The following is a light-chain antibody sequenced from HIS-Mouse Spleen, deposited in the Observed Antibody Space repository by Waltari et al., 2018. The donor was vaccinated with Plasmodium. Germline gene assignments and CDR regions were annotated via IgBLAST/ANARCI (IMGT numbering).Light chain of an antibody. V-gene: IGLV2-14*01. CDR1: SSDVGGYNY. CDR3: SSYTSSSTLV. Sequence: QSALTQPASGSGSPGQSITISCTGTSSDVGGYNYFSWYQQHPGKAPKLMIYEVSNRPSGVSNRFSGSKSGNTASLTISGLQAEDEADYYCSSYTSSSTLVFGGGTKLTVL. CDR2: EVS. J-gene: IGLJ3*02.